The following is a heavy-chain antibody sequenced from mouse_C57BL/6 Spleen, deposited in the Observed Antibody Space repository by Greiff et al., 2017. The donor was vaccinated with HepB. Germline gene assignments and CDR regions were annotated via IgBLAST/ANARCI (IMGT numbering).Heavy chain of an antibody. CDR2: IHPNSGST. V-gene: IGHV1-64*01. CDR1: GYTFTSYW. CDR3: AREDSITTVGFDY. D-gene: IGHD1-1*01. J-gene: IGHJ2*01. Sequence: QVQLQQPGAELVKPGASVKLSCKASGYTFTSYWMHWVKQRPGQGLEWIGMIHPNSGSTNYNEKFKSKATLTVDKSSSTAYMQLSSLTSEDSAVYYCAREDSITTVGFDYWGQGTTLTVSS.